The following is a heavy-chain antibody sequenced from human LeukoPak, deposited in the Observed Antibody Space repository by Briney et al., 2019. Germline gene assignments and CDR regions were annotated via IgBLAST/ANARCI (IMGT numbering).Heavy chain of an antibody. D-gene: IGHD1-26*01. CDR3: AREASGSFFAN. J-gene: IGHJ4*02. CDR2: IYSGDNT. CDR1: GFTVSNNY. V-gene: IGHV3-53*01. Sequence: PGGSLRLSCVVSGFTVSNNYMSWVCQAPGKGLEWVSVIYSGDNTYYADSVKGRFTISRDNSKNTLYLQMNILRAEDTAVYYCAREASGSFFANWGQGTLVTVSS.